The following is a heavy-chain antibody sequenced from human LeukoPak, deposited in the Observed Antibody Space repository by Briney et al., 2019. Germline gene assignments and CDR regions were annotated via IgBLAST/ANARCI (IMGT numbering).Heavy chain of an antibody. Sequence: SETLSLTCAVYGGSLSGDYWSWIRQPPGKGLEWIGEINHGGNTNYNPSLESRASLSVDTSRNQISLRLSSVTAADTAVHYCARGFGNVRGVTWGQGTLVTVSS. CDR1: GGSLSGDY. J-gene: IGHJ5*02. V-gene: IGHV4-34*01. CDR3: ARGFGNVRGVT. CDR2: INHGGNT. D-gene: IGHD3-16*01.